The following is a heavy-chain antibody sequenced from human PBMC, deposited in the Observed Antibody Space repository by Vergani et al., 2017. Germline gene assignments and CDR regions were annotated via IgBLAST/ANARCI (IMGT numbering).Heavy chain of an antibody. J-gene: IGHJ4*02. Sequence: QLQLQESGPGLVKPSETLSLTCTVSGGSISSSSYYWGWIRQPPGKGLEWIGSIYYSGSTYYNSSLKSRVTISVDTSKNQFSLKLSSVTAADTAVYYCARYPGCSGGSCYSADYWGQGILVTVSS. CDR2: IYYSGST. CDR3: ARYPGCSGGSCYSADY. D-gene: IGHD2-15*01. V-gene: IGHV4-39*01. CDR1: GGSISSSSYY.